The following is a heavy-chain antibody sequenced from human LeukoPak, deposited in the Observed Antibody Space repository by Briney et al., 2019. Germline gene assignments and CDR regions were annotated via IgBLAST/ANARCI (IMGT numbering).Heavy chain of an antibody. CDR2: IYYSGST. CDR1: GGSISSSSYY. J-gene: IGHJ4*02. Sequence: SETLSLTCTVSGGSISSSSYYWGWIRQPPGKGLKWIGSIYYSGSTNYNPSLKSRVTTSVDTSKNQFSLKLSSVTAADTAVYYCARGSSSSWYGPLSYFDYWGQGTPVTVSS. D-gene: IGHD6-13*01. V-gene: IGHV4-39*07. CDR3: ARGSSSSWYGPLSYFDY.